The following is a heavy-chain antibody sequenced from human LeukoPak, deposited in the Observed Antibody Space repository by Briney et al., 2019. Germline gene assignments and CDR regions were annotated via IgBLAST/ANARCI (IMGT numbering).Heavy chain of an antibody. V-gene: IGHV1-69*13. CDR2: IIPMFGTA. CDR3: ARDPCSTSCYRGGYYYYYMDV. J-gene: IGHJ6*03. D-gene: IGHD2-2*02. Sequence: SVKVSCKASGYTFTSYDISWVRQAPGQGLEWMGGIIPMFGTANYAQKFQGRVTITADESTNTAHMELSSLRSEDTAVYYCARDPCSTSCYRGGYYYYYMDVWGKGTTVTVSS. CDR1: GYTFTSYD.